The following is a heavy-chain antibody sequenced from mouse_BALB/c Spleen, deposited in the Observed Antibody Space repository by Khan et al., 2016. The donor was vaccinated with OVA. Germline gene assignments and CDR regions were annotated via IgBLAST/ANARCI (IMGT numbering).Heavy chain of an antibody. CDR3: ARQYSNSFFEY. CDR1: GFTFSSFG. CDR2: ISSGGSYT. J-gene: IGHJ2*01. V-gene: IGHV5-6*01. D-gene: IGHD2-5*01. Sequence: VQLKESGGDLVKPGGSLKLSCAASGFTFSSFGMSWIRQTPDKRLEWVATISSGGSYTYYPDSVKGRFTIFRDNAKNTLYLQMSSLKSEDTAMYYCARQYSNSFFEYWGQGTTLTVSS.